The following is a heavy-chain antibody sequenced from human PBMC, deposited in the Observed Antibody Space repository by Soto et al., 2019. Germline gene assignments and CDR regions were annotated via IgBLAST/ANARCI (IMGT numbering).Heavy chain of an antibody. CDR3: ARGGDVAARFGGDDY. D-gene: IGHD6-6*01. V-gene: IGHV1-8*01. Sequence: ASVKVCCKASVYTFTRYDSKWVRQAPGQGLEWMGWMNPNSGNTGYAQKFQGRVTMTRNTSISTAYMELSSLRSEDTAVYYCARGGDVAARFGGDDYWGQGTLVTVSS. CDR2: MNPNSGNT. CDR1: VYTFTRYD. J-gene: IGHJ4*02.